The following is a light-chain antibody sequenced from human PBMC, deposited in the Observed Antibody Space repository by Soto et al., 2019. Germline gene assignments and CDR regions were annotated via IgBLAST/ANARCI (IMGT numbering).Light chain of an antibody. V-gene: IGLV1-44*01. CDR1: SSNIGSNT. CDR2: SNS. Sequence: VLTQPPSASGTPGQGVTISCSGSSSNIGSNTVNWYQHLPGTAPKVLIYSNSQRPPGVPDRFSGSKSGTSASLAISGLQSEDEADYYCAARDDSLNGYVFGTGTKVTVL. J-gene: IGLJ1*01. CDR3: AARDDSLNGYV.